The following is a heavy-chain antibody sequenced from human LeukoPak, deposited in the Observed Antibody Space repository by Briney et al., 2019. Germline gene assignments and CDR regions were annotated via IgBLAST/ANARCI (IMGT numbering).Heavy chain of an antibody. Sequence: LAGGSLRLSCAASGFTFSSYWMSWVRQAPGKGLEWVANIKQDGSEKYYVDSVKGRFTISRDNAKNSLCLQMNSLRAEDTAVYYCASVPMKYYYYYMDVWGKGTTVTISS. J-gene: IGHJ6*03. V-gene: IGHV3-7*01. D-gene: IGHD2-2*01. CDR2: IKQDGSEK. CDR3: ASVPMKYYYYYMDV. CDR1: GFTFSSYW.